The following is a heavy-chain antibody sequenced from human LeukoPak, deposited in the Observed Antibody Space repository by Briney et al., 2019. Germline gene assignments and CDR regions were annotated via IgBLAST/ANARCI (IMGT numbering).Heavy chain of an antibody. D-gene: IGHD2-8*01. J-gene: IGHJ4*02. CDR1: GFTFSSYA. Sequence: GGSLRLSCAASGFTFSSYAMSWVRQAPGKGLEWVSAISGSGGSTYYADSVKGRFTISRDNSKNTLYLQMNSLRAEDTAVYYCARDSGYCTNGVCHTRFDYWGQGTLVAVSS. CDR3: ARDSGYCTNGVCHTRFDY. CDR2: ISGSGGST. V-gene: IGHV3-23*01.